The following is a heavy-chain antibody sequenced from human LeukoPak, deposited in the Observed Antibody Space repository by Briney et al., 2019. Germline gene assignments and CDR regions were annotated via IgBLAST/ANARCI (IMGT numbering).Heavy chain of an antibody. CDR2: VYYTGST. V-gene: IGHV4-59*01. CDR1: GGSLSSYY. J-gene: IGHJ3*01. CDR3: ARISSSNWYNERGSFDV. Sequence: SETLSLTCTVSGGSLSSYYWSWVRQPPGKGLGWIGFVYYTGSTNYSPSLKSRVPISVNTSKNQFSLKLRSVTAADSAVYYCARISSSNWYNERGSFDVWGQGTMVTVSS. D-gene: IGHD6-13*01.